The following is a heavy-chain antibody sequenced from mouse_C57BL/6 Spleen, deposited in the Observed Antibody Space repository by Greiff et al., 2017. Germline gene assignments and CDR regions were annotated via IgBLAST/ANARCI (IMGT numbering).Heavy chain of an antibody. J-gene: IGHJ4*01. V-gene: IGHV1-64*01. Sequence: QVQLQQPGAELVKPGASVKLSCKASGYTFTSYWMHWVKQRPGQGLEWIGMIHPTSSSTNYNEKFKGKATLTVDKSSSTAYMQLSSLTFEDAAVYYCAREGLTYYMPMDYWGQGTSVTVSS. D-gene: IGHD2-12*01. CDR2: IHPTSSST. CDR3: AREGLTYYMPMDY. CDR1: GYTFTSYW.